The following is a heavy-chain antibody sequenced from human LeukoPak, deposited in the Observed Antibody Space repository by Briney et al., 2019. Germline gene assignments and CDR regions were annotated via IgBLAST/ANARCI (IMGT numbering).Heavy chain of an antibody. V-gene: IGHV4-34*01. CDR2: SNRSGST. Sequence: PSETLSLTCAVSGGPFSGYYWSWIRQPPGKGLEWIGESNRSGSTNYNPSLKSRVTISVDTSKNQFSLKLNSVTAADTAVYYCARVLAAAGNNWFDPWGQGTLVTVSS. CDR3: ARVLAAAGNNWFDP. D-gene: IGHD6-13*01. CDR1: GGPFSGYY. J-gene: IGHJ5*02.